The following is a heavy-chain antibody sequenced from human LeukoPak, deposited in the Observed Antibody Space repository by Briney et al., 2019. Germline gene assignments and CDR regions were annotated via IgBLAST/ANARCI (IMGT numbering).Heavy chain of an antibody. CDR2: IYYSGST. J-gene: IGHJ4*02. D-gene: IGHD5-18*01. V-gene: IGHV4-59*08. Sequence: SETLSLTCTVSGGSISSYYWSWIRQPPGKGLEWIGYIYYSGSTNYNPSLKSRVTISVDTSKNQLPLKLSSVTAADTAVYYCARRAPYSYEWSTLDYWGQGTLVTVSS. CDR3: ARRAPYSYEWSTLDY. CDR1: GGSISSYY.